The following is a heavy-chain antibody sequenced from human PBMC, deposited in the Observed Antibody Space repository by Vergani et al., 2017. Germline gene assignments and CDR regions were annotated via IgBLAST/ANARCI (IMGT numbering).Heavy chain of an antibody. CDR3: AKARDPNCKGGNCYSYYYGLDL. Sequence: QVQLVQSGAEVKKPGASVKVSCKASGYTFTSYYMHWVRQAPGQGLEWMGWMNPNSGNTGYAQKFQGRVTMTRNTSISTAYMELTSLRSEDTAVYYCAKARDPNCKGGNCYSYYYGLDLWGQGTTVTVSS. CDR2: MNPNSGNT. CDR1: GYTFTSYY. J-gene: IGHJ6*02. D-gene: IGHD2-21*01. V-gene: IGHV1-8*02.